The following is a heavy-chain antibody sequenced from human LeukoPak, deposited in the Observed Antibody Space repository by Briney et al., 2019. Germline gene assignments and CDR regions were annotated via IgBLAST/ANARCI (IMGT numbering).Heavy chain of an antibody. Sequence: PSGTLSLTCTVSSDSIFTSNWWSWVRQPPGKGLEWIGQIFHSGSTSYSPSLKSRVTISMDKSKNQISLRLTSVTAADATVYYCARSPTKRVPEDYWGQGTLVTVSS. D-gene: IGHD2-2*01. CDR1: SDSIFTSNW. CDR2: IFHSGST. V-gene: IGHV4-4*02. J-gene: IGHJ4*02. CDR3: ARSPTKRVPEDY.